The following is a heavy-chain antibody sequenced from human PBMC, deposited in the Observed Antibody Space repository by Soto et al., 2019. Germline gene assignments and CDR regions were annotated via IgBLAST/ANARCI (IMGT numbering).Heavy chain of an antibody. V-gene: IGHV4-34*01. D-gene: IGHD2-8*02. Sequence: SETLSLTCAVYGGSFIGYYWTWIRQPPGTGLEWIGEINHSGSTYYNPSLKSRVTISVDTSKNQFSLKLSSVTAADTAVYYCARDKITGLFDYWGQGTLVTVSS. CDR2: INHSGST. J-gene: IGHJ4*02. CDR3: ARDKITGLFDY. CDR1: GGSFIGYY.